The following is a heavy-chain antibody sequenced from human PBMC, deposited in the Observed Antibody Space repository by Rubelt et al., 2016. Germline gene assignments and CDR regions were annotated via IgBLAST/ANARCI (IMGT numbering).Heavy chain of an antibody. D-gene: IGHD2-21*02. Sequence: QVQLQQWGAGLLKPSETLSLTCAVYGGSFSGYYWSWNRQPPGKGLEWIGEINHSGSTNYNPSLKSRVTISVDTSKNQFSLKLSSVTAADTAVYYCARDLEYCGGDCRDYWGQGTLVTVSS. CDR1: GGSFSGYY. V-gene: IGHV4-34*01. CDR3: ARDLEYCGGDCRDY. J-gene: IGHJ4*02. CDR2: INHSGST.